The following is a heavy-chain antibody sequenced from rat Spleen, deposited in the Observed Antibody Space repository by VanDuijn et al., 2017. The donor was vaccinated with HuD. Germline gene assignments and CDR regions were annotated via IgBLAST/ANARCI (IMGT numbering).Heavy chain of an antibody. V-gene: IGHV5-17*01. CDR3: ATSTSETGFDY. CDR1: GFTFSDYA. CDR2: IIYDGSRY. D-gene: IGHD3-1*01. Sequence: EVQLVESGGDLVQPGRSLKLSCAASGFTFSDYAMAWVRQAPKKGLEWVATIIYDGSRYYYRDSVKGRFTISRNNAKSTLYLQMDSLRSEDTATYYCATSTSETGFDYLGQGVMVTVSS. J-gene: IGHJ2*01.